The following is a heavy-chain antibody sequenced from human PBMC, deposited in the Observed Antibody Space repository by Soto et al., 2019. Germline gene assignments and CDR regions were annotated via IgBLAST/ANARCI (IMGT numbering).Heavy chain of an antibody. J-gene: IGHJ4*01. D-gene: IGHD1-26*01. V-gene: IGHV1-8*01. CDR3: TASGRTEAGLDF. CDR1: GYTFTSWD. CDR2: MNPRSGNT. Sequence: VASVKVSCKASGYTFTSWDVYWVRQAAGQGLEWMGYMNPRSGNTGYEQKFQGRVTMTRDTSISTAYMELSSLTSDDTAVYYCTASGRTEAGLDFWGQGTPVTVSS.